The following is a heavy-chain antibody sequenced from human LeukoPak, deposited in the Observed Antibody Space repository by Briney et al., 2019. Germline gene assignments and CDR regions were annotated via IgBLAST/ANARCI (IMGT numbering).Heavy chain of an antibody. J-gene: IGHJ5*02. CDR1: GYTFITSA. CDR3: ARDVGYGDP. V-gene: IGHV1-3*01. CDR2: INAGNGNT. Sequence: ASVKVSCKASGYTFITSAMHWVRQAPGQRLEWMGWINAGNGNTKYSQNFQGRVTISRDTSASTAYMELSSLTSEDMAVYYCARDVGYGDPWGQGTLVTVSS. D-gene: IGHD4-17*01.